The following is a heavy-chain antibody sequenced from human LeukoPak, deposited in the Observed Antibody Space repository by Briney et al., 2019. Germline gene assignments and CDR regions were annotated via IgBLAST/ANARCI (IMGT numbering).Heavy chain of an antibody. Sequence: ASVKVSCKASGYTFTGYYMHWVRQAPGQGLEWMGWINPNSGGSTYAQKFQGRVTMTRDTSISTAYMELSRLRYDDTAVYYCAKAQWLVLDAFDFWGQGTMVTVSS. J-gene: IGHJ3*01. D-gene: IGHD6-19*01. CDR2: INPNSGGS. CDR3: AKAQWLVLDAFDF. V-gene: IGHV1-2*02. CDR1: GYTFTGYY.